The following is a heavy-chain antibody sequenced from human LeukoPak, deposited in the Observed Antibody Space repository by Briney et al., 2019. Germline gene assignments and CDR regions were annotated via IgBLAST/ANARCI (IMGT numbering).Heavy chain of an antibody. Sequence: GGSLRLSCAASGFTFSSYGMHWVRQAPGKGLEWVAVIWYDGSNKYYADSVKGRFTISRDNSKNTLYLQMNSLRAEDTAVHYCARDIGYDYVWGSYRYFDYWGQGTLVTVSS. J-gene: IGHJ4*02. V-gene: IGHV3-33*01. D-gene: IGHD3-16*02. CDR1: GFTFSSYG. CDR3: ARDIGYDYVWGSYRYFDY. CDR2: IWYDGSNK.